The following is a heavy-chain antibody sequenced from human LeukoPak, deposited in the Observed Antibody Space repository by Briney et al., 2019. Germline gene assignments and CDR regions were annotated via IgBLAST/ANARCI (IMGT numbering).Heavy chain of an antibody. D-gene: IGHD6-19*01. CDR1: GFAFSSYA. Sequence: PGGSLRLSCAVSGFAFSSYAMSWVRQAPGKGLEWVSAITSSGGDTYYTDSVRGRFTVSRDNSKNTLYLQMNSLRAEDTAVYYCAKDPQWLVLPDYWGQGTLVIVSS. J-gene: IGHJ4*02. CDR3: AKDPQWLVLPDY. CDR2: ITSSGGDT. V-gene: IGHV3-23*01.